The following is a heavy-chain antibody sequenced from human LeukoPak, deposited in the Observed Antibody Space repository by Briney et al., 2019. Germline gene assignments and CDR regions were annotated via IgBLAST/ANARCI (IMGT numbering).Heavy chain of an antibody. V-gene: IGHV3-21*01. Sequence: GGSLRLSCAASGFTFSSYSMNWVRPAPGKGLEWVSSISSSSSYIYYADSVKGRFTISRDNAKNSLYVQMNSLRAEDTAVYYCARDPYSGLFDSWGQGTLVTVSS. CDR1: GFTFSSYS. CDR3: ARDPYSGLFDS. D-gene: IGHD4-11*01. J-gene: IGHJ4*02. CDR2: ISSSSSYI.